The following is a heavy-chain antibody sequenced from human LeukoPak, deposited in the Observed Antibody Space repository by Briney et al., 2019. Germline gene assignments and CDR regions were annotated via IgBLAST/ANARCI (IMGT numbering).Heavy chain of an antibody. CDR3: ARDNQLLSQSWFDP. V-gene: IGHV1-69*06. D-gene: IGHD2-2*01. CDR1: GGTFSSYA. Sequence: SVKVSCKASGGTFSSYAISWVRQAPGQGLEWMGGIIPIFGTANYAQKFQGRVTITADKSTSTAYMELSSLRSEDTAVYYCARDNQLLSQSWFDPWGQGTLVTVSS. CDR2: IIPIFGTA. J-gene: IGHJ5*02.